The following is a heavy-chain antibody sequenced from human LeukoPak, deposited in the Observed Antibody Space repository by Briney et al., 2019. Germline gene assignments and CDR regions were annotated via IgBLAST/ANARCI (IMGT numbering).Heavy chain of an antibody. V-gene: IGHV4-34*01. J-gene: IGHJ2*01. CDR3: ARGTSYRAAGATTPWYFDL. D-gene: IGHD1-26*01. Sequence: TPSETLSLTCAVYGGSFSGYYLSWIRQPPGKGLEWIGEINHSGSTNYNPSLKSRVTISVDTSKNQFSLKLSSVTAADTAVYYCARGTSYRAAGATTPWYFDLWGRGTLVTVSS. CDR1: GGSFSGYY. CDR2: INHSGST.